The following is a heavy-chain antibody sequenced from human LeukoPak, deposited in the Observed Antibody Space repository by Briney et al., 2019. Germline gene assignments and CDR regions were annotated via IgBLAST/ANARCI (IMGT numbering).Heavy chain of an antibody. CDR1: GFTFSGYS. CDR2: ISESSSYV. CDR3: ARDRAVKARIGGMDV. Sequence: GGSLRPSCEASGFTFSGYSMNWVRQAPGKGLEWVSYISESSSYVYYADSVKGRFTISRDNGKNSLYLQMSSLRAEDTAMYYCARDRAVKARIGGMDVWGQGTTVTVSS. V-gene: IGHV3-21*06. J-gene: IGHJ6*02. D-gene: IGHD5-12*01.